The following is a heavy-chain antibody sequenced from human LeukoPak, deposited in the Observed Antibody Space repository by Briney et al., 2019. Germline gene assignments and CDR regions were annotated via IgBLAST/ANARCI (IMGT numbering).Heavy chain of an antibody. J-gene: IGHJ4*02. CDR1: GFTFSGSA. CDR2: IRSKANSYAT. V-gene: IGHV3-73*01. CDR3: TSLAVQQLESFDY. Sequence: GGSLKLSCAASGFTFSGSAMHWVRQASGKGLEWVGRIRSKANSYATAYAASVKGRFTISRDDSKNTAYLQMNSLKTEDTAVYYCTSLAVQQLESFDYWGQGTLVTVSS. D-gene: IGHD6-13*01.